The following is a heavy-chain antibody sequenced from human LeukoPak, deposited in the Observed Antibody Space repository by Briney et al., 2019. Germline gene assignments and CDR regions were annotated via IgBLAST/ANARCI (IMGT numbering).Heavy chain of an antibody. CDR2: IYYSGST. CDR3: ARECSGGSCYPDGAFDI. CDR1: GVSISSYY. Sequence: PSETLSLTCTVSGVSISSYYWSWVRQPPGKGLEWGGYIYYSGSTNYNPSLKSRVTISVDTSKNQFSLKLSSVTAADTAVYYCARECSGGSCYPDGAFDIWGQGTMVTVSS. J-gene: IGHJ3*02. V-gene: IGHV4-59*01. D-gene: IGHD2-15*01.